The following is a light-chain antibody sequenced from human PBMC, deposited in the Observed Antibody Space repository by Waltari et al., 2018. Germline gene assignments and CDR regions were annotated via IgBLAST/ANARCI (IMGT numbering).Light chain of an antibody. CDR2: GAS. J-gene: IGKJ1*01. V-gene: IGKV3-20*01. CDR3: QHYVALPVT. CDR1: QSVGRT. Sequence: SCRASQSVGRTLAWYQQKPGQAPSLVIYGASIRATGIPDRFSGSGSGTDFSLTISRLEPEDFAVYYCQHYVALPVTFGQGTKVEIK.